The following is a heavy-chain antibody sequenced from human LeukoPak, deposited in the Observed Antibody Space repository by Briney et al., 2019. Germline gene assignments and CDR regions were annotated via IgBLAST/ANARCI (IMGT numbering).Heavy chain of an antibody. CDR1: GGSISSYY. Sequence: PSETLSLTCTVSGGSISSYYWSWIRQPPGKGLEWIGYIHYSGSTNYNPSLKSRVTISLVTSKNQFSLKLSSVTAADTAVYYCARDYKVLKGFVPREVGATGGWFDPWGQGTLVTVSS. D-gene: IGHD1-26*01. CDR2: IHYSGST. V-gene: IGHV4-59*12. J-gene: IGHJ5*02. CDR3: ARDYKVLKGFVPREVGATGGWFDP.